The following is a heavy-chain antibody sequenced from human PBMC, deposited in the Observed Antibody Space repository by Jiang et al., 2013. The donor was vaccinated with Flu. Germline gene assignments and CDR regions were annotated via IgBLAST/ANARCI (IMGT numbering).Heavy chain of an antibody. CDR1: GFSLATSGVG. D-gene: IGHD6-6*01. CDR2: VYWDDDN. V-gene: IGHV2-5*02. CDR3: AHRRYASSSSAYFDY. Sequence: KPTQILTLTCTFSGFSLATSGVGVGWIRQPPGKALEWLALVYWDDDNRYSPSLKSRLTITKDTSKNQVVLTMTNMDPVDTATYYCAHRRYASSSSAYFDYWGQGTLVTVSS. J-gene: IGHJ4*02.